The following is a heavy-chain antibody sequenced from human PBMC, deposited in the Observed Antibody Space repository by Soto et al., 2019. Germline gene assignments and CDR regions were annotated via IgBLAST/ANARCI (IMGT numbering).Heavy chain of an antibody. D-gene: IGHD3-9*01. CDR2: ISAYNGNT. CDR1: GYTFTSYG. V-gene: IGHV1-18*01. Sequence: VKVSCKASGYTFTSYGISWVRQAPGQGLEWMGWISAYNGNTNYAQKLQGRVTMTTDTSTSTAYMELRSLRSDDTAVYYCARGPELRYFDWLSPYYFDYWGQGTLVTVSS. CDR3: ARGPELRYFDWLSPYYFDY. J-gene: IGHJ4*02.